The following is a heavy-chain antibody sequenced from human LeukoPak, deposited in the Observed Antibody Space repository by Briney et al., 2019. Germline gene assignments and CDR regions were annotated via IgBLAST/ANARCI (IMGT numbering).Heavy chain of an antibody. J-gene: IGHJ4*02. Sequence: SVKVSCKASGGTFSSYAIRWVRQAPGQGLEWMGGIIPIFGTANYAQKFLGRVTITADESTSTAYMELSSLRSEDTAVYYCARDRVLTGLLYWGQGTLVTVSS. D-gene: IGHD1-14*01. CDR2: IIPIFGTA. V-gene: IGHV1-69*01. CDR1: GGTFSSYA. CDR3: ARDRVLTGLLY.